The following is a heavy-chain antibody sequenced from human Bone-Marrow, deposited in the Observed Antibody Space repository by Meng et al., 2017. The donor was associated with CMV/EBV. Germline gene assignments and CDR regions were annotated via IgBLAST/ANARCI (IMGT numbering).Heavy chain of an antibody. CDR1: GGSISSSSYY. Sequence: SETLSLTCTVSGGSISSSSYYWGWIRQPPGKGLEWIGSIYYSGSTYYNPSLKSRVTISVDTSKNQFSLKLSSVTAADTAVYYCARGGIPPRYFDYWGQGNLVTVSS. D-gene: IGHD3-16*01. V-gene: IGHV4-39*07. J-gene: IGHJ4*02. CDR3: ARGGIPPRYFDY. CDR2: IYYSGST.